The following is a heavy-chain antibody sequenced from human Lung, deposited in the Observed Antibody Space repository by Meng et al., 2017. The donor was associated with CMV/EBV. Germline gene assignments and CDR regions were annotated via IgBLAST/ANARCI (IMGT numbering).Heavy chain of an antibody. CDR3: AKDDDYHDSSGYYSN. CDR2: ISWNSDNK. V-gene: IGHV3-9*01. CDR1: GFRFDDYA. D-gene: IGHD3-22*01. Sequence: SLKISCTASGFRFDDYAMHWVRQPPGKGLERVSGISWNSDNKGYADSVKGRFTISRDNARNSLYLQMNSLRTEDTAFYFCAKDDDYHDSSGYYSNWGQGXLVTVSS. J-gene: IGHJ4*02.